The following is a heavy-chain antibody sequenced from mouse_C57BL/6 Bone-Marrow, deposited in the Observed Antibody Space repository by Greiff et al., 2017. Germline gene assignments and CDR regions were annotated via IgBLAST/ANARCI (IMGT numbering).Heavy chain of an antibody. CDR1: GYTFTSYW. V-gene: IGHV1-55*01. J-gene: IGHJ4*01. CDR3: ARGRDDYGADY. CDR2: IYPGSGST. D-gene: IGHD2-4*01. Sequence: QVQLQQPGAELVKPGASVKMSCKASGYTFTSYWITWVKQRPGQGLEWIGDIYPGSGSTNYNEKFKSKATLTVDTSSSTAYMQLSSLTSEDSSVYYCARGRDDYGADYWGQGTSVTVSS.